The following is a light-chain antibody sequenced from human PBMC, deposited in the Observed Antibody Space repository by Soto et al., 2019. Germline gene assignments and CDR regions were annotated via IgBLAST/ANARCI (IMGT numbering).Light chain of an antibody. J-gene: IGKJ1*01. CDR1: QSVSSSY. CDR2: GGS. Sequence: EIVLTQSPGTLSLSPGERATLSCRAGQSVSSSYLAWYQQKPGQAPRLLMYGGSRRATGTPDRFSGSGSGTDFTLTISRLEPEDFAVYYCQQYGSSPRTFGQGTKVDTK. CDR3: QQYGSSPRT. V-gene: IGKV3-20*01.